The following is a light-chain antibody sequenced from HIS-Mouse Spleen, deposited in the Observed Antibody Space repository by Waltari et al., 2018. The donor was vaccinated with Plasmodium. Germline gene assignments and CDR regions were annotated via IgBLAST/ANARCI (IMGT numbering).Light chain of an antibody. V-gene: IGLV3-10*01. J-gene: IGLJ3*02. CDR2: EDS. Sequence: SSELTQPPPVSVSPGQTARITCTGDSLHNKYTHWYQQKSGQAPVLVIYEDSKRPSGIPERFSGSSSGTMATLTISGAQVEDEADYYCYSTDSSGNHRVFGGGTKLTVL. CDR3: YSTDSSGNHRV. CDR1: SLHNKY.